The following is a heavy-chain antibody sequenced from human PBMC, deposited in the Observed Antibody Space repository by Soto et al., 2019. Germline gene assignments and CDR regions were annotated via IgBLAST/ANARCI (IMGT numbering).Heavy chain of an antibody. CDR1: GYTFTSYG. CDR3: ASAVGVAVAGTNWFDP. CDR2: ISAYNGKT. D-gene: IGHD6-19*01. Sequence: QVQMVQSGAEVKKPGASVKVSCKASGYTFTSYGISWVRKAPGQGLEWMGWISAYNGKTNYAQKLQGRVTMTTDTTTSTAYMELRSLRSDDTAVYYCASAVGVAVAGTNWFDPWGQGPLFTASS. V-gene: IGHV1-18*01. J-gene: IGHJ5*02.